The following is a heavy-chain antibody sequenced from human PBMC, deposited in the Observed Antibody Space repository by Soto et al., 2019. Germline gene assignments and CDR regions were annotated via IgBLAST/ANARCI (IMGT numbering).Heavy chain of an antibody. CDR3: ARAPVGLDTISYFDY. D-gene: IGHD3-3*01. J-gene: IGHJ4*03. V-gene: IGHV4-30-4*02. CDR2: IYNGGST. CDR1: GYSVGSVGFH. Sequence: AXDTRRLTCAVSGYSVGSVGFHWALLRRPPGKGLEWIGYIYNGGSTYYRPSLESRMHMSLDATRTHYSLRLASVTAADTAVYFCARAPVGLDTISYFDYWAQGPLVTVSS.